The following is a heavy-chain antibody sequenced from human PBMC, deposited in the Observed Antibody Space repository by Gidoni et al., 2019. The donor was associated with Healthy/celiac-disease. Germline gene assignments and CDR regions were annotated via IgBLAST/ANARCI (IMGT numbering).Heavy chain of an antibody. D-gene: IGHD6-6*01. J-gene: IGHJ3*02. CDR1: GCSISSGGYY. Sequence: QVQLQESGPGLVKPSQTLSLTCTVSGCSISSGGYYWSWIRQHPGKGLEWIGYIYYSGSTYYNPSLKSRVTISVDTSKNQFSLKLSSVTAADTAVYYCARDRGSGSSQDAFDIWGQGTMVTVSS. CDR3: ARDRGSGSSQDAFDI. CDR2: IYYSGST. V-gene: IGHV4-31*03.